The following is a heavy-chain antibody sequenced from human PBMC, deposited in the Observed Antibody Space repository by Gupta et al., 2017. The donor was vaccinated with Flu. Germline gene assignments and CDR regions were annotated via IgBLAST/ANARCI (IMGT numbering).Heavy chain of an antibody. Sequence: EVQLVESGGGLVQPGGSLRLSCAASGFTFSSYWMHWVRQAPGKGLVWVSRIKSDGSSTNYADSVKGRFTISRDNAKNTLYLQMNSLTVEDTALYYCVRVCSSSISCHGWFDPWGQGTLVTVSS. CDR3: VRVCSSSISCHGWFDP. V-gene: IGHV3-74*01. J-gene: IGHJ5*02. D-gene: IGHD2-2*01. CDR1: GFTFSSYW. CDR2: IKSDGSST.